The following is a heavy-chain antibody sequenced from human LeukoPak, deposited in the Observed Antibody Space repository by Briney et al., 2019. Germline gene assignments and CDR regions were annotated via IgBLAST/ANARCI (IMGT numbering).Heavy chain of an antibody. V-gene: IGHV4-4*07. CDR3: ARDSCSSTSCYEYFDY. CDR2: IYTSGST. D-gene: IGHD2-2*01. Sequence: PSETLSLTCTVSGGSISSYYWSWIRQPAGKGLEWIGGIYTSGSTNYNPSLKSRVTMSVDTSKNQFSLKLSSVTAADTAVYYCARDSCSSTSCYEYFDYWGQGTLVTVSS. CDR1: GGSISSYY. J-gene: IGHJ4*02.